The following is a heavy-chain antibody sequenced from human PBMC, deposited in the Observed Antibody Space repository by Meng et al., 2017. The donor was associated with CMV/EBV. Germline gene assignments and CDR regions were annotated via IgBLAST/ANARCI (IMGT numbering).Heavy chain of an antibody. J-gene: IGHJ4*02. D-gene: IGHD7-27*01. Sequence: GGSLRLSCAASGFTVSSNYMSWVRQAPGKGLEWVSVIYSGGSTYYADSVKGRFTISRDNSKNTLYLQMNSLRAEDTAVYYCARGPLGVASHFDYWGQGTLVTVSS. CDR3: ARGPLGVASHFDY. CDR2: IYSGGST. V-gene: IGHV3-53*01. CDR1: GFTVSSNY.